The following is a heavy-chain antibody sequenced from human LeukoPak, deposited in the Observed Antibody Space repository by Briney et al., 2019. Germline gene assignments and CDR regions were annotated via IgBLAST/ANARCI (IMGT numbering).Heavy chain of an antibody. CDR1: GYTFTGYY. V-gene: IGHV1-2*02. Sequence: ASVKVSCKASGYTFTGYYMHWVRQAPGQGLEWMGWINPNSGGTNYAPKFQGRVTMTRDTSISTAYMELSRLRSDDTAVYYCARSDVLLWFGELSYFDYWGQGTLVTVSS. D-gene: IGHD3-10*01. CDR3: ARSDVLLWFGELSYFDY. CDR2: INPNSGGT. J-gene: IGHJ4*02.